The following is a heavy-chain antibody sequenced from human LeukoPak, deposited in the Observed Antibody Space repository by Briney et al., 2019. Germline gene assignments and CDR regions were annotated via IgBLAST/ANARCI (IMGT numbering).Heavy chain of an antibody. V-gene: IGHV4-59*08. CDR2: IYYTEST. CDR1: GDSINYYY. CDR3: ARLGSYFDY. J-gene: IGHJ4*02. D-gene: IGHD3-16*01. Sequence: SETLSLTCIVSGDSINYYYWSWIRQPPGKGLEWIGYIYYTESTNYNPSLKSRVTMSVDTSKNHFSLKLSSVTAADTAVYYCARLGSYFDYWGQGTLVTVSS.